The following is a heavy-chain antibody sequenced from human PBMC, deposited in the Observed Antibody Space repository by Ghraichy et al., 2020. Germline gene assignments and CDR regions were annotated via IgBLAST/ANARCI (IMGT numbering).Heavy chain of an antibody. CDR1: GGSISSSDYY. J-gene: IGHJ6*03. CDR3: ARRQGCSGGSCYSYYMDV. V-gene: IGHV4-39*01. Sequence: SETLSLTCTVSGGSISSSDYYWGWIRQPPGKGLEWIGSIYYSGTTYYKSSLKSRVTISVDTSKNQFSLKLSSVTAADTAVYYCARRQGCSGGSCYSYYMDVWGKGTTVTVSS. CDR2: IYYSGTT. D-gene: IGHD2-15*01.